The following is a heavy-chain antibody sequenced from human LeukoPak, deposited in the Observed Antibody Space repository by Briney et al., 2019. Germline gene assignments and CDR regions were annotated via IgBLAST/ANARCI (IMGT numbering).Heavy chain of an antibody. Sequence: HPGGSLRLSCAASGFTVSSDYMGWVRQALEKGLEWVSLISSGGSTYYADSLKGRFTISRDNSKNTLYLQMNSLRAEDTAVYYCGRVGDGYNDNYWGQGTLVTVSS. V-gene: IGHV3-66*01. CDR1: GFTVSSDY. CDR2: ISSGGST. D-gene: IGHD5-24*01. CDR3: GRVGDGYNDNY. J-gene: IGHJ4*02.